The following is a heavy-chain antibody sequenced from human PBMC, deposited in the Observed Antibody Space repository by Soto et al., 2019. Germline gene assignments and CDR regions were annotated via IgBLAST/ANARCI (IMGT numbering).Heavy chain of an antibody. V-gene: IGHV3-30*18. D-gene: IGHD3-22*01. CDR1: GFTFNNFG. CDR2: ISFDGSAK. Sequence: LRLSCAVSGFTFNNFGMHWVRQAPGKGLEWVAIISFDGSAKFYADSVKGRFTISRDNSKNTLYLQMNSLRGEDTAVYYCAKEDQWLLPDYWGQGTLVTVSS. CDR3: AKEDQWLLPDY. J-gene: IGHJ4*02.